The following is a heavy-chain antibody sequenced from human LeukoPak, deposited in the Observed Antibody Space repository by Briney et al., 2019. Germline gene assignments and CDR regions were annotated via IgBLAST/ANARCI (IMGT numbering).Heavy chain of an antibody. CDR3: ARGGNYYSTFDP. CDR2: INPNSGGT. J-gene: IGHJ5*02. V-gene: IGHV1-2*02. CDR1: GYTFTGYY. D-gene: IGHD3-22*01. Sequence: ASVKVSCKASGYTFTGYYMHWVRQAPGQGLEWMGWINPNSGGTNHAQKFQGRVTMTRDTSISTVYMELSRLTSDDTAVYYCARGGNYYSTFDPWGQGTLVTVSS.